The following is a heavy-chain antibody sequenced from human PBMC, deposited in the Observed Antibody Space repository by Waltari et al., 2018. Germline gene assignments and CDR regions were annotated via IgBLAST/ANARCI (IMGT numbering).Heavy chain of an antibody. Sequence: EVQLVESGGGVVRPGGGLRLSCAASGLTFGDCGLSWVRQVPGKGLEWVSGITWNGGDAGYADSVQGRFSISRDNAKKSLHLQMNSLGAEDTALYHCARGRKTKYWFFDLWGRGTLVTVSP. J-gene: IGHJ2*01. D-gene: IGHD2-8*01. CDR1: GLTFGDCG. CDR3: ARGRKTKYWFFDL. CDR2: ITWNGGDA. V-gene: IGHV3-20*01.